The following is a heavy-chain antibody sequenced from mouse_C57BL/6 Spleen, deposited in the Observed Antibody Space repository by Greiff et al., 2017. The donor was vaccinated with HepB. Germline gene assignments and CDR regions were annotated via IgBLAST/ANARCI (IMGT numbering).Heavy chain of an antibody. V-gene: IGHV1-84*01. CDR2: IYPGSGNT. Sequence: LQESGPELVKPGASVKISCKASGYTFTDYYINWVEQRPGQGLEWIGWIYPGSGNTKYNEKFKGKATLTVDTSSSTAYMQLSSLTSEDSAVYFCARKVYDGYYYYAMDYWGQGTSVTVSS. J-gene: IGHJ4*01. CDR3: ARKVYDGYYYYAMDY. D-gene: IGHD2-3*01. CDR1: GYTFTDYY.